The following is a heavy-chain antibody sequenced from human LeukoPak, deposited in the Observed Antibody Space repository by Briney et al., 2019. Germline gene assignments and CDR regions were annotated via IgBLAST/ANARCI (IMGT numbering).Heavy chain of an antibody. J-gene: IGHJ4*02. CDR2: IYSGGAT. CDR3: ARGRFSGPDDY. D-gene: IGHD6-19*01. CDR1: EFSVSSNY. Sequence: TGGSLRLSCAVSEFSVSSNYMNWVRQAPGTGLEWVSVIYSGGATYYADSVRGRFTISRDNSKNMVSLQMTSLGAEDTAVYYCARGRFSGPDDYWGQGTLVTVSS. V-gene: IGHV3-53*01.